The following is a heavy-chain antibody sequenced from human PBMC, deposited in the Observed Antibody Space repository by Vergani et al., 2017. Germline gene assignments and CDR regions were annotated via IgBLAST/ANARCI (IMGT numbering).Heavy chain of an antibody. V-gene: IGHV4-39*01. CDR2: IYYSGST. CDR3: ARHSTVEWLVKLGWIDP. J-gene: IGHJ5*02. D-gene: IGHD6-19*01. Sequence: QLQLQESGPGLVKPSATLSLTFSVSGASIRSSNYYWGWIRQPPGKGLEWIASIYYSGSTYYNPSLKSRVTISVDTSKNQFSLKLRSVTAADTAVYFCARHSTVEWLVKLGWIDPWGQGILVTVSS. CDR1: GASIRSSNYY.